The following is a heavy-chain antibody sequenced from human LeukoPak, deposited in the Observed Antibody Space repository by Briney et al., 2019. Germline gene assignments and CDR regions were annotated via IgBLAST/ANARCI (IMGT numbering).Heavy chain of an antibody. D-gene: IGHD2-2*01. CDR2: ISGSGGST. CDR3: AKVSGAVVVPAAHFDY. V-gene: IGHV3-23*01. Sequence: GGSLRLSCAASGFTFSSYAMSWVRQAPGKGLEWVSAISGSGGSTYYADSVRGRFTNSRDNSKNTLYLQMNSLRAEDTAVYCCAKVSGAVVVPAAHFDYWGQGTLVTVSS. J-gene: IGHJ4*02. CDR1: GFTFSSYA.